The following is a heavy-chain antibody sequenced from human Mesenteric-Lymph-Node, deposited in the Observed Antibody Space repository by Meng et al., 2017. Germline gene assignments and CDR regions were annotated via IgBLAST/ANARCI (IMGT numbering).Heavy chain of an antibody. CDR2: IYTSGST. CDR3: ARGDCSGGSCYINWFDP. D-gene: IGHD2-15*01. V-gene: IGHV4-4*07. Sequence: GSLRLSCTVSGGSISSYYWSWIRQPAGKGLEWIGRIYTSGSTNYNPSLKSRVTISVDTSKNQFSLKLSPVTAADTAVYYCARGDCSGGSCYINWFDPWGQGTLVTVSS. J-gene: IGHJ5*02. CDR1: GGSISSYY.